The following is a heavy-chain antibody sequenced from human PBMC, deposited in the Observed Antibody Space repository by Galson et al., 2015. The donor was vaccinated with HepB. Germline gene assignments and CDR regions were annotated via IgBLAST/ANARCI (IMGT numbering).Heavy chain of an antibody. CDR3: ARAEMADTSGYYYYMDV. V-gene: IGHV1-69*13. Sequence: SVKVSCKASGGTFSSYAISWVRQAPGQGLEWMGGIIPIFGTANYAQKFQGRVTITADESTSTAYMELSSLRSEDTAVYYCARAEMADTSGYYYYMDVWGKGTTVTVSS. CDR2: IIPIFGTA. J-gene: IGHJ6*03. CDR1: GGTFSSYA. D-gene: IGHD5-24*01.